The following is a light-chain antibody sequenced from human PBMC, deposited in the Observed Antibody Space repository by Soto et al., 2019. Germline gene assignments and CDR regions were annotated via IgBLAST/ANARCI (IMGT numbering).Light chain of an antibody. Sequence: IVLTQSPCTLSLSPGERATVSCRTSESVTSTYLAWYQQEPGQPPRLLIYGASSRATGIPDRFSGSGSGTDFTLTISRLEPEDFAVYYCQQYGSSGTFGQGTKVDIK. CDR1: ESVTSTY. V-gene: IGKV3-20*01. CDR2: GAS. J-gene: IGKJ1*01. CDR3: QQYGSSGT.